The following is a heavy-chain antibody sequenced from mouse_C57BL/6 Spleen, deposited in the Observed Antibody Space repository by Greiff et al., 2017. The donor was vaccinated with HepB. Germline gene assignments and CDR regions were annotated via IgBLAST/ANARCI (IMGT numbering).Heavy chain of an antibody. V-gene: IGHV1-82*01. D-gene: IGHD2-3*01. J-gene: IGHJ2*01. CDR1: GYAFSSSW. CDR3: ARRKLYDGLDY. CDR2: IYPGDGDT. Sequence: QVQLQQSGPELVKPGASVKISCKASGYAFSSSWMNWVKQRPGKGLECIGRIYPGDGDTNYNGKFKGKATLTADKSSSTAYMQLSSLTSEDSAVYFCARRKLYDGLDYWGQGTTLTVSS.